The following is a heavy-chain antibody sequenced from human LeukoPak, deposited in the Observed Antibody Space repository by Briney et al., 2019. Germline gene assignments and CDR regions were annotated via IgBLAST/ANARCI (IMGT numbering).Heavy chain of an antibody. D-gene: IGHD6-19*01. J-gene: IGHJ6*02. CDR2: ISGSGGST. CDR1: GFTFSSYA. CDR3: AKDRWIAVAGTGYYYGMDG. Sequence: GGSLRLSCAASGFTFSSYAMSWVRQAPGKGLEWVSAISGSGGSTYYADSVKGRFTISRDNSKNTLYLQMNSLRAEDTAVYYCAKDRWIAVAGTGYYYGMDGWGQRTTVTVAS. V-gene: IGHV3-23*01.